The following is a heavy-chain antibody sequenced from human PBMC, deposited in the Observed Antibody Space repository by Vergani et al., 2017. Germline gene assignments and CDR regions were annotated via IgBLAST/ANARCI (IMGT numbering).Heavy chain of an antibody. CDR3: ARESSYGDYGY. CDR1: GASVSRGTYY. V-gene: IGHV4-61*02. Sequence: QVQLQESGPGLLKPSQTLSLTCTVSGASVSRGTYYWTWIRQPAGKKLEWIVRMYTSGHTIYNPSLESRVTMSVDTSKNQFSLQLSSVTAADTAVYYCARESSYGDYGYWGQGTLVTVSS. CDR2: MYTSGHT. D-gene: IGHD4-17*01. J-gene: IGHJ4*02.